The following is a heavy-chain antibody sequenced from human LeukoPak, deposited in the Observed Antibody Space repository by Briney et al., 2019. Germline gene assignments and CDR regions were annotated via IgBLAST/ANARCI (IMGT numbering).Heavy chain of an antibody. CDR3: ARDPTAVAGTRSDY. J-gene: IGHJ4*02. CDR2: INAGNGNT. CDR1: GYTFTSYA. Sequence: ASVKVSCKASGYTFTSYAMHWVRQAPGQRLEWMGWINAGNGNTKYSQKFQGRVTITRDTSASTAYMELSSLRSEDTAVYYCARDPTAVAGTRSDYWGQGTLVTVSS. V-gene: IGHV1-3*01. D-gene: IGHD6-19*01.